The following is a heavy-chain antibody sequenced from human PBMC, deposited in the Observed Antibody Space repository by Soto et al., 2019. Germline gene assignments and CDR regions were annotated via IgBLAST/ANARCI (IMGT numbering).Heavy chain of an antibody. Sequence: PGGSLRLSCAASGFTFSNAWMSWVRQAPGKGLEWVGRIKSKTDGGTTDYAAPVKGRFTISRDDSKNTPYLQMNSLKTEDTAVYYCTSEYSNHGDYYYGMDVWGQGTTVTVSS. CDR2: IKSKTDGGTT. J-gene: IGHJ6*02. V-gene: IGHV3-15*01. CDR1: GFTFSNAW. CDR3: TSEYSNHGDYYYGMDV. D-gene: IGHD4-4*01.